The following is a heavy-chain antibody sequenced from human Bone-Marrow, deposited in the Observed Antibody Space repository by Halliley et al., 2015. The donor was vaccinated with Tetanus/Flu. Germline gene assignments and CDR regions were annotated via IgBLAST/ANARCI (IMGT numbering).Heavy chain of an antibody. D-gene: IGHD3-10*01. CDR3: ARVLRVTMIRGEDYGMDV. CDR1: GFTFSGYD. J-gene: IGHJ6*02. CDR2: IGTAGDT. V-gene: IGHV3-13*01. Sequence: CAASGFTFSGYDMHWVRQATGKGLEWVSAIGTAGDTYYPDSVKGRFTISRENAKNSLYLQMNSLRPGDTAVYYCARVLRVTMIRGEDYGMDVWGQGTTVTVSS.